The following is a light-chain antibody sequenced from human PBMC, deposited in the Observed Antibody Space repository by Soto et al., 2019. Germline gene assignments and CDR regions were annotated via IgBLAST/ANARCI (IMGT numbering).Light chain of an antibody. CDR2: DAS. V-gene: IGKV1-33*01. CDR3: QQYHNVPPT. J-gene: IGKJ1*01. CDR1: QDISNY. Sequence: DIQMTQSPSSLSASVRDRVTITCQASQDISNYLNWYQQKPGKAPKLLIFDASNLETGVPSRFSGSGSGTNFTFTISSLHPEDIATYYCQQYHNVPPTFGQGTRVETK.